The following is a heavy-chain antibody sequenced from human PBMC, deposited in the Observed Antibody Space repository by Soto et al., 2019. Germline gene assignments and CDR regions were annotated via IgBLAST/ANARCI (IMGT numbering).Heavy chain of an antibody. CDR2: ISSSSSYI. J-gene: IGHJ5*02. CDR3: ARGSEGYYYDSSGYHTKGSPWFDT. CDR1: GFTFSSYS. D-gene: IGHD3-22*01. V-gene: IGHV3-21*01. Sequence: GGSLRLSCAASGFTFSSYSMNWVRQAPGKGLEWVSSISSSSSYIYYADSVKGRFTISRDNAKNSLYLQMNSLRAEDTAVYYCARGSEGYYYDSSGYHTKGSPWFDTWGQGTLVTVSS.